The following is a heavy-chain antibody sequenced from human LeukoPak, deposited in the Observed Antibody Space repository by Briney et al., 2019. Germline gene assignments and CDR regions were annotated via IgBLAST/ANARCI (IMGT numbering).Heavy chain of an antibody. V-gene: IGHV3-48*01. D-gene: IGHD2/OR15-2a*01. J-gene: IGHJ4*02. CDR1: GLSFSSYS. CDR3: ARNYVYAFDY. Sequence: GGSLRLSCAVSGLSFSSYSINWVRQAPGKGLEWVSYISRDGNAKHYTDSVKGRFTISRDNAKNALYLQMNSLRAEDTAVYFCARNYVYAFDYWGQGTLLTVSS. CDR2: ISRDGNAK.